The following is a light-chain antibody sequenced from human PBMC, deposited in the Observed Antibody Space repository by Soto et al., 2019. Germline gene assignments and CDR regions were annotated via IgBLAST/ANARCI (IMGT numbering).Light chain of an antibody. J-gene: IGLJ2*01. CDR3: CSYAGSSAVV. CDR2: EGG. CDR1: SSDVGSYNL. Sequence: QSALTQPASVSGSPGQSITISCTGTSSDVGSYNLVSWYQQHPGKAPKLMIYEGGKRPSGVSNRFSGSKSGNTASLTISGLQAEDVADYYCCSYAGSSAVVFGGGTKLTVL. V-gene: IGLV2-23*01.